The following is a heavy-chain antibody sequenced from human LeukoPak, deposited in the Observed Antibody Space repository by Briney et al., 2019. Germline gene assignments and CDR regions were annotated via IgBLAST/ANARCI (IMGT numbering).Heavy chain of an antibody. CDR1: GYTFTGYY. J-gene: IGHJ5*02. Sequence: ASVKVSCKASGYTFTGYYMHWVRQAPGQGLEWMGRINPNSGGTNYAQKLQGRVTMTTDTSTSTAYMELRSLRSDDTAVYYCARDRASGYTNPNWFDPWGQGSLVTVSS. CDR2: INPNSGGT. D-gene: IGHD6-13*01. V-gene: IGHV1-2*06. CDR3: ARDRASGYTNPNWFDP.